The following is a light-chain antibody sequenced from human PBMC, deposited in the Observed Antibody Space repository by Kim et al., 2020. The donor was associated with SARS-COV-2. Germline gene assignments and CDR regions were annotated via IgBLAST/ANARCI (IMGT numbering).Light chain of an antibody. Sequence: DIVMTQSPDSLAVSLGERATINCKSSQSILYSSNNKNYLAWYQQRPGQPPKLLIYWASARESGVPDRFSGSGSGTDFTLTISSLQAEDVAVYYCPQYFGSPFTFGPGTKVDIK. V-gene: IGKV4-1*01. CDR3: PQYFGSPFT. CDR2: WAS. J-gene: IGKJ3*01. CDR1: QSILYSSNNKNY.